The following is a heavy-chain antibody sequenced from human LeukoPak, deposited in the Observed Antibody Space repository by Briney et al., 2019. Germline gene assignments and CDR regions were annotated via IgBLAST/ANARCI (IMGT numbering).Heavy chain of an antibody. J-gene: IGHJ4*02. CDR2: IHPNSGDT. Sequence: ASVKVSCKTSGYTFTDYYMHWVRQAPGQGLEWMGWIHPNSGDTKYAQKFQGTVTMTRDTSISTVYMELSRLRSDDTAVYYCSRGRLVTGSETLNGDWGQGTLVTVSS. D-gene: IGHD3-10*01. CDR3: SRGRLVTGSETLNGD. CDR1: GYTFTDYY. V-gene: IGHV1-2*02.